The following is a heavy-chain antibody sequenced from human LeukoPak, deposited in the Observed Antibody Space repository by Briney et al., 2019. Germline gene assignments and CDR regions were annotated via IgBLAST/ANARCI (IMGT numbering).Heavy chain of an antibody. D-gene: IGHD3-3*01. CDR2: ITSGGTT. CDR3: AKTEFYDFWSGYYSDY. J-gene: IGHJ4*02. V-gene: IGHV3-23*01. CDR1: GFTFSSFA. Sequence: GGSLRLSCAASGFTFSSFAMSWVRQAPGKGLEWVSAITSGGTTYYADSVKGRFTISRDNSKNTLYLQMNSLRAEDTAVYYCAKTEFYDFWSGYYSDYWGQGTLVTVSS.